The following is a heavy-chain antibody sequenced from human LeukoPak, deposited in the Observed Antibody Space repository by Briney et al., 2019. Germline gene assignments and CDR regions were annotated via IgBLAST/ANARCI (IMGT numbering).Heavy chain of an antibody. CDR1: GYTFSSYG. V-gene: IGHV1-18*01. Sequence: ASVTVSCKASGYTFSSYGIIWVRQAPGQGLEWMGWISTNNGDTKYAQKLQGRVTLTTDTSTSTVYMDLRSLTSDDTAVYYRAREGSYYNWFDPWGQGTLVTVSS. J-gene: IGHJ5*02. CDR3: AREGSYYNWFDP. D-gene: IGHD3-10*01. CDR2: ISTNNGDT.